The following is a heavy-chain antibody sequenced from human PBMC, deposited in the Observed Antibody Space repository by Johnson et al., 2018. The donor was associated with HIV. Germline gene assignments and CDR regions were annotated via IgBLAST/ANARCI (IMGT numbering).Heavy chain of an antibody. V-gene: IGHV3-30*02. CDR3: AKETPSSGGTFDI. CDR2: IRYDGSNK. D-gene: IGHD6-25*01. CDR1: GFTFSYYG. Sequence: QVQLVESGGGVVQPGGSLRLSCAAFGFTFSYYGMHWVRQAPGKGLEWVAFIRYDGSNKYYADSVKGRFTISRDNSKNTLYLQMNSLRAEDTAVYYCAKETPSSGGTFDIWGQGTMVTVSS. J-gene: IGHJ3*02.